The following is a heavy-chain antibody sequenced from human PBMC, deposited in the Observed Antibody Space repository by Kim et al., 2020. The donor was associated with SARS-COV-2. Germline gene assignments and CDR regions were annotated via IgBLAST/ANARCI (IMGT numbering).Heavy chain of an antibody. J-gene: IGHJ4*02. D-gene: IGHD6-19*01. CDR1: GFTFSSYG. V-gene: IGHV3-30*18. CDR3: AKEDAVAVAGGFDC. CDR2: ISYDGKNK. Sequence: WGSLRLSCAVSGFTFSSYGMHWVRQAPGKGLEWVAVISYDGKNKYYGEAVKGRFTISRDNSKNTLDLQIHSLRVEDMAVYYCAKEDAVAVAGGFDCWGQGTLVTVS.